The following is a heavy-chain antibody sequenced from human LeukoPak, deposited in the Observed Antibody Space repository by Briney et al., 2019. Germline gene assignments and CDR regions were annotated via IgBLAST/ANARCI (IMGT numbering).Heavy chain of an antibody. V-gene: IGHV3-23*01. J-gene: IGHJ4*02. CDR2: ISTSGANT. CDR3: ATTKEARRYFDY. CDR1: GFLFSSYA. Sequence: GGSLDLSCAGSGFLFSSYALSWGRQAPGKGLEGVSAISTSGANTYYADSVRGRFTISRDNSNNTLYLQMNTLRAEDTAVYYCATTKEARRYFDYWGQGTLVTVSS. D-gene: IGHD1-1*01.